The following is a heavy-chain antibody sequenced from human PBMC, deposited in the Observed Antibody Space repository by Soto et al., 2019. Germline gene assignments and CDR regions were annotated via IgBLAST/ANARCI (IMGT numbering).Heavy chain of an antibody. Sequence: SVKVSCKFSVYTVTKLSMHWVRQAPGKGLEWMGGFDPEDGETIYAQKFQGRVTMTEDTSTDTAYMELSSLRSEDTAVYYCAKSLGYDSSGSDAFDIWGRGTMGTVSS. J-gene: IGHJ3*02. V-gene: IGHV1-24*01. D-gene: IGHD3-22*01. CDR1: VYTVTKLS. CDR3: AKSLGYDSSGSDAFDI. CDR2: FDPEDGET.